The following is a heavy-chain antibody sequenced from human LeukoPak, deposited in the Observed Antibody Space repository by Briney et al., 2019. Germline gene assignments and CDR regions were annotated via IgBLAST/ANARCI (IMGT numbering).Heavy chain of an antibody. CDR2: IPYSGST. V-gene: IGHV4-59*08. D-gene: IGHD6-19*01. Sequence: ASETLSLTCTVSAAPITSYYWTWIRQPPGKGLEWIGYIPYSGSTGYNLSLESRVTISVDTSKNQYTQKLSSVTAADTADYYGARLADPYSSGFGYFDYRGQGILVTVSS. CDR3: ARLADPYSSGFGYFDY. J-gene: IGHJ4*02. CDR1: AAPITSYY.